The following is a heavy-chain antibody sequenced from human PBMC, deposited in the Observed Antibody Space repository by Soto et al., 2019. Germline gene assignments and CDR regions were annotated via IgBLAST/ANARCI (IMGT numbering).Heavy chain of an antibody. CDR1: GGSISSSNYY. J-gene: IGHJ5*02. D-gene: IGHD1-26*01. Sequence: SETLSLTCTVSGGSISSSNYYWGRIRQPPGKGLEWIGTIHYSGSTYHNPSLKSRVTISVDKSKNQFSLNLSSVTAADTAVYYCARWEGPAPSNWFDPWGQGTLVTVSS. CDR2: IHYSGST. CDR3: ARWEGPAPSNWFDP. V-gene: IGHV4-39*01.